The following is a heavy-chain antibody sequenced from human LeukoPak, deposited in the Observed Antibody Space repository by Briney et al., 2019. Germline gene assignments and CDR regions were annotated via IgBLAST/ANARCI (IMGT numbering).Heavy chain of an antibody. CDR2: FYSSGST. CDR1: GDSISSGSYY. J-gene: IGHJ4*02. Sequence: SETLSLTCTVSGDSISSGSYYWSWIRQPAGKGLEWIGRFYSSGSTNYNPSLKSRITISIDTSKNQFSLKLTSVTATDTAVYYCAREGWLQLDYWGQGILVTVSS. V-gene: IGHV4-61*02. D-gene: IGHD5-24*01. CDR3: AREGWLQLDY.